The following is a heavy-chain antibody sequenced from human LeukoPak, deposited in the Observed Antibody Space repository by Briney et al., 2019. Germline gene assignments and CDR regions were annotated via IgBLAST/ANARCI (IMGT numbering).Heavy chain of an antibody. V-gene: IGHV1-18*01. CDR3: ARIRLQQLIDY. Sequence: ASVKLSCKAAGYTFTSYGISWVRQAPGQRLEWMGWISAYNGNTNYEQKLQGRVTMTTDTSTSTAYLELKSLRSDDAAVYYCARIRLQQLIDYWGQVALGTVSS. CDR2: ISAYNGNT. J-gene: IGHJ4*02. D-gene: IGHD6-13*01. CDR1: GYTFTSYG.